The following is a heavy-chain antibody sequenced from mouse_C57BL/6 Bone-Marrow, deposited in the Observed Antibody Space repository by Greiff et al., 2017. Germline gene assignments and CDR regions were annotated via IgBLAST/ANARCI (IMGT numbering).Heavy chain of an antibody. CDR3: AREDDYEGFAY. V-gene: IGHV1-69*01. CDR1: GYTFTSYW. Sequence: VQLQQPGAELVMPGASVKLSCKASGYTFTSYWMHWVKQRPGQGLEWIGEIDPSDSYTNYNQKFKGKSTVTVDKSSSTAYMQLSSLTSEDSAVYYCAREDDYEGFAYWGQGTLVTVSA. CDR2: IDPSDSYT. D-gene: IGHD2-4*01. J-gene: IGHJ3*01.